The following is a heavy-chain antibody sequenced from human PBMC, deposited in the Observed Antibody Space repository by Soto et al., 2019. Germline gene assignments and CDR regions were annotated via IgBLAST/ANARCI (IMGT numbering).Heavy chain of an antibody. V-gene: IGHV1-58*02. CDR1: GFTFTSSA. CDR3: AADPGGSEPGWFDP. CDR2: IVVGSGNT. D-gene: IGHD1-26*01. J-gene: IGHJ5*02. Sequence: ASVKVSCKASGFTFTSSAMQWVRQARGQRLEWIGWIVVGSGNTNYAQKFQERVTITRDMSTSTAYMELSSLRSEDTAVYYCAADPGGSEPGWFDPWGQGTLVTVSS.